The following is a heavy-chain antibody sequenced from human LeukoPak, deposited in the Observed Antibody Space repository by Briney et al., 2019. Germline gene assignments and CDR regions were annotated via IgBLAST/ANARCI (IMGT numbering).Heavy chain of an antibody. J-gene: IGHJ4*02. D-gene: IGHD6-13*01. CDR2: VSGNGAGT. Sequence: PGGSLRLSCAASRFTFSSYPMSWVPQAREKGGVGVSGVSGNGAGTYYADSVKGRFTISRDNSKNMLYLQMNSLRAEDTAVYYCAKTPWYSSGWSIDYWGQGTLVTVSS. CDR1: RFTFSSYP. CDR3: AKTPWYSSGWSIDY. V-gene: IGHV3-23*01.